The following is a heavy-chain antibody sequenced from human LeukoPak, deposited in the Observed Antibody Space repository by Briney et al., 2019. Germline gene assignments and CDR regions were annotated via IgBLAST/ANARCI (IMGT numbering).Heavy chain of an antibody. V-gene: IGHV3-23*01. CDR1: GFTFSSYA. CDR2: ISGSGGST. CDR3: ARERVTVFHGLHYYYGMDV. D-gene: IGHD3-3*01. Sequence: PGGSLRLSCAASGFTFSSYAMSWVRQAPGKGLEWVSAISGSGGSTYYADSVKGRFTISRDNSKNTLYLQMNSLRAEDTAVYYCARERVTVFHGLHYYYGMDVWGQGTTVTVSS. J-gene: IGHJ6*02.